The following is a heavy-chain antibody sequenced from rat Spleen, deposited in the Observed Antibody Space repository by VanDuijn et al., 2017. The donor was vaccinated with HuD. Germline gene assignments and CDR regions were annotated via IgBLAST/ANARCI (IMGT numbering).Heavy chain of an antibody. CDR1: GFTFSNFH. Sequence: EVQLVESGGGLVQPGRSMKLSCAASGFTFSNFHMAWVRQAPKKGLEWVATISTSGSNTFYPDSVKGRFTISRDNAKSSLYLQMSSLKSEDTATYYCTRLGDTHYGYNPLDAWGQGASVTVSS. J-gene: IGHJ4*01. CDR2: ISTSGSNT. V-gene: IGHV5-25*01. D-gene: IGHD1-9*01. CDR3: TRLGDTHYGYNPLDA.